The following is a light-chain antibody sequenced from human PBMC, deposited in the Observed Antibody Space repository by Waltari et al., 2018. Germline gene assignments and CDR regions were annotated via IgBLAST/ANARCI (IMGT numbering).Light chain of an antibody. V-gene: IGKV2-28*01. CDR2: LGS. CDR1: QSPLNSNGYNY. J-gene: IGKJ2*01. Sequence: DIVMTQSPLSLPVTPGEPASISCRSSQSPLNSNGYNYLDWYRQKPGQSPNLLIYLGSNRASGVPDRFNGSGSGTDFTLKISRVEAEDVGVYYCMQALQTPYTFGQGTKLEIK. CDR3: MQALQTPYT.